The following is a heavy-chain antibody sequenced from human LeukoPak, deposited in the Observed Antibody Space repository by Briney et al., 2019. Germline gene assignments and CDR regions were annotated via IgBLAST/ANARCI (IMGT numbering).Heavy chain of an antibody. V-gene: IGHV3-7*03. J-gene: IGHJ4*02. CDR1: GFTFSGYW. CDR3: ARDRSGSYFRPNYYDY. Sequence: GGSLRLSCAASGFTFSGYWMSWGRQAPGKGLEWVANIKQDGSEKYYVDSVKGRVTISRDNAKNSLYLQMNSLRAEDMAVYYCARDRSGSYFRPNYYDYWGQGTLVTVSS. D-gene: IGHD1-26*01. CDR2: IKQDGSEK.